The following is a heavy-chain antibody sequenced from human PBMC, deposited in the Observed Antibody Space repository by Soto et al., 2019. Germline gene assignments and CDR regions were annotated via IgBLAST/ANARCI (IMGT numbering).Heavy chain of an antibody. CDR2: ITSSGASI. V-gene: IGHV3-21*01. Sequence: EVQLVESGGGLVKPGGSLRLSCAASGFTFSSYSLNWVRQAPGKGLEWVSSITSSGASIYYADSVKGRFTISRDNAKKSLYLQMNSRRAEDTAVYYCARDGSEGSGETGYYYYMDVRGKGTTATVSS. D-gene: IGHD2-15*01. CDR3: ARDGSEGSGETGYYYYMDV. CDR1: GFTFSSYS. J-gene: IGHJ6*03.